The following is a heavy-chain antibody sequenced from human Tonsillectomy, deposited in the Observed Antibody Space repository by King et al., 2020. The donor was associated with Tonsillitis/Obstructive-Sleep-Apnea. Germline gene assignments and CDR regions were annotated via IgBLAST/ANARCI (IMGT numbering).Heavy chain of an antibody. J-gene: IGHJ4*02. V-gene: IGHV3-74*01. CDR1: GFTFSSYW. CDR3: ARAVDTAMGFFDY. Sequence: VQLVESGGGLVQPGGSLRLSCAASGFTFSSYWMHWVRQAPGKGLVWVSRIHSDGSSTNYADSVKGRFTNSRDNAKNTQYLQMNRLRAEDTAVYYCARAVDTAMGFFDYWGQGTLVIVSS. D-gene: IGHD5-18*01. CDR2: IHSDGSST.